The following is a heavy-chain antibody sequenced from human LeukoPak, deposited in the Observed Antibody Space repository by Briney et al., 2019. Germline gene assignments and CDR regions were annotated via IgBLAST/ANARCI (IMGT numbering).Heavy chain of an antibody. CDR3: ARDEGYYYDSSDY. CDR1: GFTFSSYE. Sequence: GGSLRLSCAPSGFTFSSYEMNWVRQAPGKGLEWVSYISSSGSTIYYADSVKGRFTISRDNAKSSLYLQMNSLRAEDTAVDYCARDEGYYYDSSDYWGQGTLVTVSS. CDR2: ISSSGSTI. D-gene: IGHD3-22*01. V-gene: IGHV3-48*03. J-gene: IGHJ4*02.